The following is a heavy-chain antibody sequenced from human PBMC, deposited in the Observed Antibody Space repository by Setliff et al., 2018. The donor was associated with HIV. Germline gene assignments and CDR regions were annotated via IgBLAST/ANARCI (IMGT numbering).Heavy chain of an antibody. Sequence: ASVKVSCKISGYTLTELSIHWVRQAPGRGLEWMANVDPEDGGTVYAQKFQGRLTMTEDTSTDTAYMELSSLRSDDTAMYYCATDPGYSSTWYSESFQHWGQGTVVTGAS. CDR3: ATDPGYSSTWYSESFQH. V-gene: IGHV1-24*01. CDR2: VDPEDGGT. D-gene: IGHD6-13*01. J-gene: IGHJ1*01. CDR1: GYTLTELS.